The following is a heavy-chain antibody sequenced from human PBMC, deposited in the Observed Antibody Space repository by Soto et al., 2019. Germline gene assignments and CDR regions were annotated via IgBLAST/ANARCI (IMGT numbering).Heavy chain of an antibody. D-gene: IGHD6-13*01. Sequence: SETLSLTCAVYGGSFSGYYWSWIRQPPGKGLEWIGEINHSGSTNYNPSLKSRVTISVDTSKNQFSLKLSSVTAADTAVYYCARGLYSSSWFNNWFDPWGQGTLVTVS. CDR3: ARGLYSSSWFNNWFDP. CDR2: INHSGST. J-gene: IGHJ5*02. V-gene: IGHV4-34*01. CDR1: GGSFSGYY.